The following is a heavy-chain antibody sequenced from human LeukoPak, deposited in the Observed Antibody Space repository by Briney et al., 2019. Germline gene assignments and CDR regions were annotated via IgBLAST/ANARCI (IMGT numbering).Heavy chain of an antibody. V-gene: IGHV3-23*01. CDR2: ISGSGGST. CDR3: AKAYYFGVALGDFDY. D-gene: IGHD3-3*01. Sequence: PGGSLRLSCAASGFTFSSYAMSWVRQAPGKGLEWVSAISGSGGSTYYADSVKGRFTISRDNSKNTLYLQMNSLRAEDTAVYYCAKAYYFGVALGDFDYWGQGTLVTVSS. J-gene: IGHJ4*02. CDR1: GFTFSSYA.